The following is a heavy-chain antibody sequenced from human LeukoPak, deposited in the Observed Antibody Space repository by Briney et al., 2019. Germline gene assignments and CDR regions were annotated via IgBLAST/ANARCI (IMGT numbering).Heavy chain of an antibody. J-gene: IGHJ5*02. CDR3: AKDKGWFGELSP. V-gene: IGHV3-23*01. CDR2: ISGSGGST. Sequence: GGSLRLSCAASGFTFSSYAMSWVRQAPGKGLEWVSAISGSGGSTYYADSVKGRFTISRDNSKNTLYLQMNSLRAEDTTVYYCAKDKGWFGELSPWGQGTLVTVSS. CDR1: GFTFSSYA. D-gene: IGHD3-10*01.